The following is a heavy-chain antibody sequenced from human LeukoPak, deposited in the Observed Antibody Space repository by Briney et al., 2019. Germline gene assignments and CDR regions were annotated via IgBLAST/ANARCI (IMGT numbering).Heavy chain of an antibody. CDR1: GFTFSSYS. J-gene: IGHJ4*02. D-gene: IGHD6-13*01. Sequence: GGSLRLSCAASGFTFSSYSMNWVRQAPGKGLEWVSYISSSSSTMYYADSVKGRFTISRDNSKNTLFLQMNSLRVEDTAVYFCTKGYGNWYFFDSWGQGTLVTVSS. CDR2: ISSSSSTM. CDR3: TKGYGNWYFFDS. V-gene: IGHV3-48*01.